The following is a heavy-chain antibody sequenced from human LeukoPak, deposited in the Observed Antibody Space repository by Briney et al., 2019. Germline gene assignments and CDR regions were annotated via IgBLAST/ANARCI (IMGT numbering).Heavy chain of an antibody. CDR2: VSDGGGT. J-gene: IGHJ4*02. CDR1: GGSITCYY. CDR3: ARASTTFDD. Sequence: PSETLSLTCSVSGGSITCYYWSWIRQPPGKGLEWIGHVSDGGGTNYSPSLRSRVSISVDTSKNQFSLKLNSVTAADTAVYFCARASTTFDDWGQGTLVTVSS. V-gene: IGHV4-59*01. D-gene: IGHD1-14*01.